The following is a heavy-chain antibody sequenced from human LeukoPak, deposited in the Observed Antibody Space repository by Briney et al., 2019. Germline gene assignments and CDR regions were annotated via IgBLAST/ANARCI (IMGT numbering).Heavy chain of an antibody. D-gene: IGHD6-19*01. V-gene: IGHV3-48*03. CDR1: GFTFNSYE. CDR3: ARGQYTSDWYYFDY. CDR2: ISSSGSII. Sequence: GGSLRLSCAASGFTFNSYEMNWVRQAPGKGLEWLSFISSSGSIIYYADSMKGRSTIYRDNAKNSLYLQMNSLRAEDTAVYYCARGQYTSDWYYFDYWGQGTLVTVSS. J-gene: IGHJ4*02.